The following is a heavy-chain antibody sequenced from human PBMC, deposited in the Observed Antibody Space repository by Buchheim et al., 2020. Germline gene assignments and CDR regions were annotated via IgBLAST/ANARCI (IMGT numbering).Heavy chain of an antibody. V-gene: IGHV1-69*01. CDR2: IIPIFGTA. D-gene: IGHD3-3*01. CDR1: GGTFSSYA. Sequence: QVQLVQSGAEVKKPGSSVKVSCKASGGTFSSYAISWVRQAPGQGLEWMGGIIPIFGTANYAQKFQGRVTITADESTSTAYMELSSLRSEDTAVYYCARGGKSITTTGNGVRYYYYMDVWGKGTT. J-gene: IGHJ6*03. CDR3: ARGGKSITTTGNGVRYYYYMDV.